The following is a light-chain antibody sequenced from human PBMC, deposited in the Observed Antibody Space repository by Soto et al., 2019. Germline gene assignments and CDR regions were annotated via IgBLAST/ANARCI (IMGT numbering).Light chain of an antibody. V-gene: IGKV3-20*01. Sequence: EIVLTQSPGTLSLSPGERATLSCRASQTLSNSFIAWYQQKPGQAPRLLIYDTFSRATGVPDRYSASGSGTDFTLTISRLEPEDFAVFFCQQYGTSEIIFGQGTRLEI. J-gene: IGKJ5*01. CDR3: QQYGTSEII. CDR2: DTF. CDR1: QTLSNSF.